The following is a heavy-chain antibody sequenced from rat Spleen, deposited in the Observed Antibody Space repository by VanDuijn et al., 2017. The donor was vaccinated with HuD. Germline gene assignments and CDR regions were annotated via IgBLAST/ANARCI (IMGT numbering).Heavy chain of an antibody. CDR1: GFTFNNYW. V-gene: IGHV5S13*01. J-gene: IGHJ3*01. CDR3: ETDNSWFAY. CDR2: ISTGGGNT. D-gene: IGHD1-10*01. Sequence: EVQLMESGRGLVQPGRSLKLSCVVSGFTFNNYWMTWVRQAPTKGLEWIASISTGGGNTYYRDSVKGRFTISRDNMKNTLYLQMDSLRSEYTAVYSRETDNSWFAYWGQGSLVTVSS.